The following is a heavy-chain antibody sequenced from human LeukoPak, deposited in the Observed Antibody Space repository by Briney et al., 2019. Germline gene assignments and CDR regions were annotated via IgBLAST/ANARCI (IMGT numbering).Heavy chain of an antibody. J-gene: IGHJ6*02. CDR1: GGPISSYY. V-gene: IGHV4-59*01. CDR3: ARDNWNYGSSMDV. Sequence: SETLSLTCSVSGGPISSYYWSWIRQPPGKGLEWIGYIYYSGSTNYNPSLKSRVTISVDTSKNQFSLKLSSVTAADTAVYYCARDNWNYGSSMDVWGQGTTVTVSS. CDR2: IYYSGST. D-gene: IGHD1-7*01.